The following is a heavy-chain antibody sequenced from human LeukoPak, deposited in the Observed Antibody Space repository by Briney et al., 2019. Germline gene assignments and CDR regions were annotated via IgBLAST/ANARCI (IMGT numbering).Heavy chain of an antibody. CDR3: AKDSRFLEWPTWDFDI. D-gene: IGHD3-3*01. Sequence: GGSLRLSCEASGFTFSTYGMHWVRQAPGKGLEWVAFIRYDGSNKYYADSVKGRFTISRDNSKSTLYLQMNSLRAEDTAAYYCAKDSRFLEWPTWDFDIWGQGTMVTVSS. CDR2: IRYDGSNK. J-gene: IGHJ3*02. CDR1: GFTFSTYG. V-gene: IGHV3-30*02.